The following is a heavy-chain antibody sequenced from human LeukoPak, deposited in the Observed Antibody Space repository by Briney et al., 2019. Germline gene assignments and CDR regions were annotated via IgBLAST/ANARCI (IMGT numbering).Heavy chain of an antibody. CDR1: GFTFDDYA. CDR3: AKGSPRPTTVTLPFDY. CDR2: ISWNSGSI. V-gene: IGHV3-9*01. Sequence: GGSLRLSCAASGFTFDDYAMHWVRQAPGKGLEWVSGISWNSGSIGYADSVKGRFTISRDNAKNSLYLQMNSLRAEDTALYYCAKGSPRPTTVTLPFDYWGQGTLVTVSS. J-gene: IGHJ4*02. D-gene: IGHD4-17*01.